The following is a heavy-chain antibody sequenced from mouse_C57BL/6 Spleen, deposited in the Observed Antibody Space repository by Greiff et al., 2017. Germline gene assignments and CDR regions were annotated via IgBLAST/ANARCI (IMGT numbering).Heavy chain of an antibody. CDR2: FHPNSGST. CDR3: ARSPLYYGSSYGYFDV. V-gene: IGHV1-64*01. D-gene: IGHD1-1*01. J-gene: IGHJ1*03. CDR1: GYTFTSYW. Sequence: QVQLQQPGAELVKPGASVKLSCKASGYTFTSYWMHWVKQRPGQGLEWIGMFHPNSGSTNYNEKFKSKATLTVDKSSSTAYMQLSSLTSGDSAVYYCARSPLYYGSSYGYFDVWGTGTTVTVSS.